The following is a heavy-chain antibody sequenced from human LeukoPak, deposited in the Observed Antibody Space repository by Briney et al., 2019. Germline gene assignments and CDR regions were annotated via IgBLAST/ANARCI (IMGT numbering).Heavy chain of an antibody. CDR3: AKDIRGYDYVWGSYRGYYYGMDV. D-gene: IGHD3-16*02. CDR1: GGTFSSYA. Sequence: ASVKVSCKASGGTFSSYAISWVRQAPGQGLEWMGGIIPIFGTANYAQKFQGRVTITTDESTSTAYMELSSLRSEDTALYYCAKDIRGYDYVWGSYRGYYYGMDVWGQGTTVTVSS. V-gene: IGHV1-69*05. CDR2: IIPIFGTA. J-gene: IGHJ6*02.